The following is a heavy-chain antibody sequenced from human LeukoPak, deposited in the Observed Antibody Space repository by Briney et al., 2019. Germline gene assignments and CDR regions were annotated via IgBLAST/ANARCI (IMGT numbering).Heavy chain of an antibody. CDR1: GYTFTSYD. CDR2: MNPNSGNT. D-gene: IGHD3-22*01. Sequence: ASVKVSCKASGYTFTSYDINWVRQATGQGLEWMGWMNPNSGNTGYAQKFQGRVTMTRNTSISTAYMELSSLRSEDTAVYYCARGLLTYYYDSSGYYSNWFDPWGQGTLVTVSS. V-gene: IGHV1-8*01. J-gene: IGHJ5*02. CDR3: ARGLLTYYYDSSGYYSNWFDP.